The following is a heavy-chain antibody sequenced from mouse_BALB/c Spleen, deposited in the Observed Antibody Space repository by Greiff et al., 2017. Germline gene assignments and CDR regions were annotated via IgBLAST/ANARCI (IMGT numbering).Heavy chain of an antibody. V-gene: IGHV2-9-2*01. J-gene: IGHJ4*01. Sequence: QVQLKESGPGLVAPSQSLSITCTVSGFSLTSYDISWIRQPPGKGLEWLGVIWTGGGTNYNSAFMSRLSISKDNSKSQVFLKMNSLQTDDTAIYYCVRELRWAMDYWGQGTSVTVSS. CDR1: GFSLTSYD. D-gene: IGHD1-1*01. CDR2: IWTGGGT. CDR3: VRELRWAMDY.